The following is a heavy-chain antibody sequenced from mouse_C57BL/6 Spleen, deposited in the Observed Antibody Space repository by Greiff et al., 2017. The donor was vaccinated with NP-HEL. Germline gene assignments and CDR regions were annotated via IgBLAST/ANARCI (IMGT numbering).Heavy chain of an antibody. Sequence: VQLQQSGAELVRPGTSVKLSCKASGYTFTSYWMHWVKQRPGQGLEWIGVIDPSDSYTNYNQKFKGKATLTVDTSSSTAYMQLSSLTSEDSAVYYCARPQTAQVPFAYWGQGTLVTVSA. D-gene: IGHD3-2*02. CDR1: GYTFTSYW. J-gene: IGHJ3*01. CDR3: ARPQTAQVPFAY. V-gene: IGHV1-59*01. CDR2: IDPSDSYT.